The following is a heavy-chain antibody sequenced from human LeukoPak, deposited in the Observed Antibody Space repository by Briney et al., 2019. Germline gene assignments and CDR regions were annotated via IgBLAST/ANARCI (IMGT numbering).Heavy chain of an antibody. CDR2: INPSGGST. Sequence: ASVKVSCMASGYTFTSYYMHWVRQAPGQGLEWMGIINPSGGSTSYAQKFQGRVTMTRDMSTSTVYMELSSLRSEDTAVYYCARDPKWLNPHFDYWGQGTLVTVSS. V-gene: IGHV1-46*01. D-gene: IGHD5-12*01. CDR3: ARDPKWLNPHFDY. J-gene: IGHJ4*02. CDR1: GYTFTSYY.